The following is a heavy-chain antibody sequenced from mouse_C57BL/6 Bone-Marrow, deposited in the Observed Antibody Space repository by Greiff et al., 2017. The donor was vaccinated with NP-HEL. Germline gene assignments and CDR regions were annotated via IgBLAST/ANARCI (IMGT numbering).Heavy chain of an antibody. CDR3: ARETTVVPYYFDY. J-gene: IGHJ2*01. D-gene: IGHD1-1*01. CDR1: GYTFTSYW. V-gene: IGHV1-64*01. CDR2: IHPNSGST. Sequence: QVQLQQPGAELVKPGASVKLSCKASGYTFTSYWMHWVKQRPGQGLEWIGMIHPNSGSTNYNEKFKSKATLTVDQSSSTAYMQLSSLTSEDSAVYYCARETTVVPYYFDYWGQGTTLTVSS.